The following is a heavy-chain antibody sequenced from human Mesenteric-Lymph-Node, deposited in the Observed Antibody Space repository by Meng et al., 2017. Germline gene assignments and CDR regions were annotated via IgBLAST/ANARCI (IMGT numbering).Heavy chain of an antibody. CDR1: GFTFSSYA. D-gene: IGHD1-14*01. Sequence: GESLKISCAASGFTFSSYAMSWVRQAPGKGLQWVSAISGSGGTTYYADSVKGRFTISRDNSKNMLYLQMNSLRAEDTAVYYCAKEGVPSGAFDIWGQGTMVTVSS. CDR2: ISGSGGTT. J-gene: IGHJ3*02. CDR3: AKEGVPSGAFDI. V-gene: IGHV3-23*01.